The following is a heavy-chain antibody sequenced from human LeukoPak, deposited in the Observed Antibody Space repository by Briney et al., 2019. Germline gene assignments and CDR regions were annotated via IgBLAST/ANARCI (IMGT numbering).Heavy chain of an antibody. V-gene: IGHV3-73*01. CDR3: TTGGLAYCGGDCYSSDYYYYHGMDG. Sequence: GGALRLSCEASGFTFSGSAMHWVRQASGKGLEWVGRIRSKAHSYALAYAASVKGSFTISRDDSKNTAYLQMNSLKTEDTAVYYCTTGGLAYCGGDCYSSDYYYYHGMDGWGQGTTVTVSS. J-gene: IGHJ6*02. CDR1: GFTFSGSA. CDR2: IRSKAHSYAL. D-gene: IGHD2-21*02.